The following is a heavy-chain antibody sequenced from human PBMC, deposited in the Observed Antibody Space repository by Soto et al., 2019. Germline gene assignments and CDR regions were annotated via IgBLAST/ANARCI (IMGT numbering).Heavy chain of an antibody. J-gene: IGHJ4*02. D-gene: IGHD4-17*01. V-gene: IGHV4-39*02. CDR1: GGSISSSSYY. CDR2: IYYSGST. CDR3: ARDKVRDDYGDYVVY. Sequence: SETLSLTCTVSGGSISSSSYYWGWIRQPPGKGLEWIGSIYYSGSTYYNPSLKSRVTISVDTSKNQFSLKLSSVTAADTAVYYCARDKVRDDYGDYVVYWGQGTLVTVSS.